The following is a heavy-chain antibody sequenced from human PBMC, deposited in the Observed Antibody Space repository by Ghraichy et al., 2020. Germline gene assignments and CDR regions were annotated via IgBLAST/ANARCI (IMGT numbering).Heavy chain of an antibody. CDR1: EFTFSSYW. J-gene: IGHJ4*02. V-gene: IGHV3-7*04. Sequence: GESLNISCAASEFTFSSYWMSWVRQAPGKGLEWLANIKHDGGEKYYVDSVKGRFTISRDNAKNSLYLQMNSLRAEDTAVYYCARDGVATINSWDQGTLVTVSS. D-gene: IGHD5-12*01. CDR2: IKHDGGEK. CDR3: ARDGVATINS.